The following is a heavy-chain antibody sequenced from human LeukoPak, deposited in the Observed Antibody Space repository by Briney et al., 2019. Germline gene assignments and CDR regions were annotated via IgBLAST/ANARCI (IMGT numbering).Heavy chain of an antibody. J-gene: IGHJ5*02. D-gene: IGHD1-26*01. Sequence: GSLRLSCAASGFTFSSYWMRWVRQAPGKGLVWVSRINSDGSSTSYADSVKGRFTISRDNAKNTLYLQMNSLRAEDTAVYYCARPIAGATNWFDPWGQGTLVTVSS. CDR3: ARPIAGATNWFDP. V-gene: IGHV3-74*01. CDR1: GFTFSSYW. CDR2: INSDGSST.